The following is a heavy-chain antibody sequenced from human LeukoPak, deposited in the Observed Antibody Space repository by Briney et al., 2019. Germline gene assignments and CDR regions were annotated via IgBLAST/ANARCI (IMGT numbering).Heavy chain of an antibody. V-gene: IGHV3-30-3*01. Sequence: GGSLRLSCAASGFTFSSYAMHWVRQAPGKGLEWVAVISYDGSNKYYADSVKGRFTISRDNSKNTLYLQMNSLRAEDTAVYYCARGGPGSSLLGNWFDPWGQGTLVTVSS. CDR3: ARGGPGSSLLGNWFDP. D-gene: IGHD1-26*01. CDR2: ISYDGSNK. J-gene: IGHJ5*02. CDR1: GFTFSSYA.